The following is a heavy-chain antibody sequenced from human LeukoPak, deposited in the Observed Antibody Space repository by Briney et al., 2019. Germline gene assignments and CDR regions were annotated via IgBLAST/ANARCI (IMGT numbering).Heavy chain of an antibody. D-gene: IGHD6-13*01. CDR3: ATLVIPGYSSSWYDRYNWFDP. J-gene: IGHJ5*02. CDR1: GGSISSSSYY. Sequence: KASETLSLTCTVSGGSISSSSYYWGWIRQPPGKGLEWIGSIYYSGSTYYNPSLKSRVTISVDTSKNQFSLKLSSVTAADTAVYYCATLVIPGYSSSWYDRYNWFDPGAREPWSPSPQ. CDR2: IYYSGST. V-gene: IGHV4-39*07.